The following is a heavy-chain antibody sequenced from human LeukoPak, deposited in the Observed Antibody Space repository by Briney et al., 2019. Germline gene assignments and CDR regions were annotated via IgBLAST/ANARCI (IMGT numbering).Heavy chain of an antibody. CDR3: ARSRYYDSSGYQVWGH. D-gene: IGHD3-22*01. CDR2: IYYSGST. V-gene: IGHV4-30-4*01. CDR1: GGSISSGDYY. Sequence: SQTLSLTCTVSGGSISSGDYYWSWIRQPPGKGLEWNGYIYYSGSTYYNASLKSRVTISVDTSKNQFSLKLSSVTAADTAVYYCARSRYYDSSGYQVWGHWGQGTLVTVSS. J-gene: IGHJ1*01.